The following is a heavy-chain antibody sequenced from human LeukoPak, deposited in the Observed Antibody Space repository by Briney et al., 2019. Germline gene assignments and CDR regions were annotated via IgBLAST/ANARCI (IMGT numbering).Heavy chain of an antibody. CDR1: GFTFSSYA. J-gene: IGHJ6*02. D-gene: IGHD3-3*01. V-gene: IGHV3-30*04. Sequence: PGRSLRLSCAASGFTFSSYAMHWVRQAPGKGLEWVAVISYDGSNKYYADSVKGRFTISRDNSKNTLYLQMNSLRAEDTAVYYCARGLTIFGAVIISYYYYGMDVWGQGTTVTVSS. CDR2: ISYDGSNK. CDR3: ARGLTIFGAVIISYYYYGMDV.